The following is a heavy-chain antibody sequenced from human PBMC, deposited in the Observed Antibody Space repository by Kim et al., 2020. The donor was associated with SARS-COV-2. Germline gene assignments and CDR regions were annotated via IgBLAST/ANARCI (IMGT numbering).Heavy chain of an antibody. CDR2: IYYSGST. CDR3: AREPGYSGYDVWFDP. D-gene: IGHD5-12*01. CDR1: GGSISSGDYY. Sequence: SETLSLTCTVSGGSISSGDYYWSWIRQPPGKGLEWIGYIYYSGSTYYNPSLKSRVTISVDTSKNQFSLKLSSVTAADTAVYYCAREPGYSGYDVWFDPWGQGTLVTVSS. V-gene: IGHV4-30-4*01. J-gene: IGHJ5*02.